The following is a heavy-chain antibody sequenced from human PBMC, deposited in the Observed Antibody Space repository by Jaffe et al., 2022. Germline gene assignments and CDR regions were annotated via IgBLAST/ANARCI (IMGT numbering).Heavy chain of an antibody. CDR2: ISSSSSTI. J-gene: IGHJ6*03. Sequence: EVQLVESGGGLVQPGGSLRLSCAASGFTFSSYSMNWVRQAPGKGLEWVSYISSSSSTIYYADSVKGRFTISRDNAKNSLYLQMNSLRAEDTAVYYCASLSEVLRHYYYYYMDVWGKGTTVTVSS. CDR3: ASLSEVLRHYYYYYMDV. V-gene: IGHV3-48*01. CDR1: GFTFSSYS. D-gene: IGHD2-8*02.